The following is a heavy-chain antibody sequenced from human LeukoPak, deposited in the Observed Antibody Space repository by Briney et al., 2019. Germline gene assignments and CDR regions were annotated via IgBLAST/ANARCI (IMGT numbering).Heavy chain of an antibody. CDR1: GGSISNYY. J-gene: IGHJ4*02. CDR2: IYYSGST. V-gene: IGHV4-59*08. CDR3: ARHERRDSRAYFDS. D-gene: IGHD5-24*01. Sequence: SETLSLTCTVSGGSISNYYWSWIRQPPGKGLEWIGHIYYSGSTKYNPSLKSRVTISVDSSKNQFSLRLSSVTATDTAVYYCARHERRDSRAYFDSWGQGTLVTVSS.